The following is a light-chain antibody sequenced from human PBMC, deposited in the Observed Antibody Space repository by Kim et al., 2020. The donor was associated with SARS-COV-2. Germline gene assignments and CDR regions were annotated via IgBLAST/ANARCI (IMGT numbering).Light chain of an antibody. CDR1: QSVSSN. V-gene: IGKV3-15*01. CDR3: KDYNRWAPWT. CDR2: GAS. J-gene: IGKJ1*01. Sequence: EIVMTQSPATLSMSPGERVTLSCRASQSVSSNLAWYQPKPGQAPRLLIYGASTRATGIPARFSGSGSGTEFTLTISSLQSEDFAVYYCKDYNRWAPWTFGQGTKMDIK.